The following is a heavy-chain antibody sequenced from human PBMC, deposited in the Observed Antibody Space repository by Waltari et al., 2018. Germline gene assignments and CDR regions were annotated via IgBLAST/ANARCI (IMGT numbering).Heavy chain of an antibody. Sequence: QLQLQESGPGLVKPSATLSLTCTVSGCSISSSSYYWGWIRQSPGKGLEWIGNIYYSGSTYYGGSTYYNPTLKSRVSISGDTSKNQFSLKLSSVTAADTAVYYCARHWKKSGYRFDPWGQGTLVTVSS. J-gene: IGHJ5*02. V-gene: IGHV4-39*01. CDR1: GCSISSSSYY. CDR3: ARHWKKSGYRFDP. CDR2: IYYSGSTYYGGST. D-gene: IGHD5-12*01.